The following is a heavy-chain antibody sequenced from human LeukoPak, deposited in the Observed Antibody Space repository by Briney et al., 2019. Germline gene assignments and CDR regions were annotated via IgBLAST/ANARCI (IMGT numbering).Heavy chain of an antibody. V-gene: IGHV1-69*13. CDR2: IIPIFGTA. CDR1: GDNFSSYG. Sequence: ASVKVSCKASGDNFSSYGFSWVRQAPGQGLEWMGGIIPIFGTANYAQKFQGRVTITADESTSTVYMELSSLRSEDTAVYYCARGYCSGGSCYWFDPWGQGTLVTVSS. J-gene: IGHJ5*02. D-gene: IGHD2-15*01. CDR3: ARGYCSGGSCYWFDP.